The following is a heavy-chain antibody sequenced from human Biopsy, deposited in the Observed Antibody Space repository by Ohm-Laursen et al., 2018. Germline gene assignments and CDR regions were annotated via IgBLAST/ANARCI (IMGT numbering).Heavy chain of an antibody. V-gene: IGHV1-69*13. CDR3: VGGQRGPPIGVTVPGDAFDL. Sequence: SVKVSCEASGVTFDTYAFGWVRQAPGQGLEWMGGRIPYFNTIYYARNFQDRAVITADRSARTTDMQLSGLRPDDTAVYYCVGGQRGPPIGVTVPGDAFDLWGPGTMVTVSP. CDR2: RIPYFNTI. CDR1: GVTFDTYA. J-gene: IGHJ3*01. D-gene: IGHD2/OR15-2a*01.